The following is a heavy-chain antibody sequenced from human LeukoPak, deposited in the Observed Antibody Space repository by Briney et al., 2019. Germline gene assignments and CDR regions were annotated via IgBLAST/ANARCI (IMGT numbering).Heavy chain of an antibody. D-gene: IGHD3-22*01. Sequence: GGSLRLSCAASGFTFSSYAMHWVRQAPGKGLEWVSAISGSGGSTYYADSVKGRFTISRDNSKNTLYLQMNSLRAEDTAVYYCAKEFYDSSGYHGLDYWGQGTLVTVSS. CDR1: GFTFSSYA. CDR2: ISGSGGST. V-gene: IGHV3-23*01. J-gene: IGHJ4*02. CDR3: AKEFYDSSGYHGLDY.